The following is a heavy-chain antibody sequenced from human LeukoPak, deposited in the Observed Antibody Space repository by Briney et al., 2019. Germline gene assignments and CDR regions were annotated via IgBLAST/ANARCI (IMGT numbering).Heavy chain of an antibody. Sequence: SETLSLTCTVSGGSISSYYWSWIRQPAGKGLEWIGRIYTSGSTNYNPSLKSRVTMSVDTSKNQFSLKLSSVTAADTAVYYCARDYLNNVIGSSWYPVWGQGTLVTVSS. J-gene: IGHJ4*02. CDR2: IYTSGST. CDR1: GGSISSYY. CDR3: ARDYLNNVIGSSWYPV. V-gene: IGHV4-4*07. D-gene: IGHD6-13*01.